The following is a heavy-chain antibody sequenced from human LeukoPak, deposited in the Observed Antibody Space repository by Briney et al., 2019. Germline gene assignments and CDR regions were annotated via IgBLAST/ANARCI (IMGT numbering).Heavy chain of an antibody. D-gene: IGHD6-19*01. CDR1: GGSISSYY. Sequence: PSETLSLTCTVSGGSISSYYWSWIRQPPGKGLEWIGYIYYSGSTNYNPSLKSRVTISVDTSKNQFSLKLSSVTAADTAVYYCARHQMNSSGWYRGGDAFDIWGQGTMVTVSS. J-gene: IGHJ3*02. CDR2: IYYSGST. V-gene: IGHV4-59*08. CDR3: ARHQMNSSGWYRGGDAFDI.